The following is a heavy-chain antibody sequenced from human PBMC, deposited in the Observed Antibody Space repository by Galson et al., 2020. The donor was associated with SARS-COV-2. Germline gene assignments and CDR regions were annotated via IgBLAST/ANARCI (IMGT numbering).Heavy chain of an antibody. Sequence: TGGSLSLSCAASGFTFSSYAMSWVRQAPGKGLEWVSAISGSGGSTYVGDSVKGRFTISRDTSKNTLYLQMNSLRAEDTAVYYCAKGLTVAGPYYYGMDVWGQGTTVTVSS. CDR2: ISGSGGST. D-gene: IGHD6-19*01. CDR3: AKGLTVAGPYYYGMDV. J-gene: IGHJ6*02. CDR1: GFTFSSYA. V-gene: IGHV3-23*01.